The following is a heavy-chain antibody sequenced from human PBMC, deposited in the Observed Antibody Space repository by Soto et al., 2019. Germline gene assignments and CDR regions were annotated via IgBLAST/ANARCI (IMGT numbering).Heavy chain of an antibody. CDR3: TTDDTREHSSEPRPYYYHGMDV. V-gene: IGHV3-15*07. D-gene: IGHD6-6*01. CDR1: GFTFSNAW. CDR2: IKSKTDGGTT. Sequence: EVQLVESGGGLVKPGGSLRLSCAASGFTFSNAWMNWVRQAPGKGLEWVGRIKSKTDGGTTDYAAAVKGRVTISRDDSKHTLNLQMNSLKTLDPAVYYCTTDDTREHSSEPRPYYYHGMDVSGQGNTVALAS. J-gene: IGHJ6*02.